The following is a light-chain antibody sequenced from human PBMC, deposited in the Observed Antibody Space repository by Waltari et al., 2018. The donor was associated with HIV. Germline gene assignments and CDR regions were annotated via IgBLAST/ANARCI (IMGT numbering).Light chain of an antibody. CDR1: SSNTGAGYD. V-gene: IGLV1-40*01. CDR3: QSYDSRLRAVV. J-gene: IGLJ2*01. CDR2: GNN. Sequence: SVLTQLPSVSAAPGQRVTISCTGCSSNTGAGYDVHWYQQLPGPAPKLLIYGNNNRPSGVPDRFSGSKSGTSVSLAITGLQAEDEADYFCQSYDSRLRAVVFGGGTKLTVL.